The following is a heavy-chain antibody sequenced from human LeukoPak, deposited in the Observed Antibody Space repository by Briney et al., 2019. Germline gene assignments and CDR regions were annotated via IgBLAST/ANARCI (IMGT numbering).Heavy chain of an antibody. D-gene: IGHD3-10*01. J-gene: IGHJ4*02. CDR2: ISGSGGST. CDR1: GFTFSSYA. Sequence: GGSLRLSCAASGFTFSSYAMRWVRQAPGKGLEWVSAISGSGGSTYYADSVKGRFTISRDNSKNTLYLQMNSLRAEDTAVYYCAKDLWLYYYGSGSSFWGQGTLVTVSS. CDR3: AKDLWLYYYGSGSSF. V-gene: IGHV3-23*01.